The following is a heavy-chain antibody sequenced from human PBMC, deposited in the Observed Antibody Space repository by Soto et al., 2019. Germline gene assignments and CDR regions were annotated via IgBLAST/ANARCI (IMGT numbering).Heavy chain of an antibody. CDR3: AKGFYDFWSGPPGRMDV. D-gene: IGHD3-3*01. V-gene: IGHV3-23*01. CDR1: GFTFRSSP. J-gene: IGHJ6*02. Sequence: HPGGSLRLSCAVSGFTFRSSPMSWVRRAPGKGLEWVSGINGGDDSEHYVDSVRGRFTITRDNSKNLLLLQMNSLRAEDTAVYYCAKGFYDFWSGPPGRMDVWGQGTTVIVSS. CDR2: INGGDDSE.